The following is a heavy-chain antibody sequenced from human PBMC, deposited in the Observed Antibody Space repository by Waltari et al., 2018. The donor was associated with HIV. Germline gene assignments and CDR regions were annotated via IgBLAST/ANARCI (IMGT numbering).Heavy chain of an antibody. D-gene: IGHD2-2*01. CDR3: ARVYSSTTGRALDY. Sequence: EVQLVESGGGLVQPGGSLRLSCVGSGFIFSNYWMTWVRQAPGKGLEWVFNIKQDGREKNYVDSVAGRFSISRDNANNSLYLQLNSLRDEDTAVYYCARVYSSTTGRALDYWGQGALVTVSS. CDR1: GFIFSNYW. CDR2: IKQDGREK. V-gene: IGHV3-7*01. J-gene: IGHJ4*02.